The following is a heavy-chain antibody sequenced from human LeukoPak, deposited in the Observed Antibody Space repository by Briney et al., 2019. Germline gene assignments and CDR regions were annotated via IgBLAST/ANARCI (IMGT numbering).Heavy chain of an antibody. V-gene: IGHV4-34*01. J-gene: IGHJ4*02. CDR3: ARVASYGAHYFDY. Sequence: PSESLSLTCAVYGGSFSGYYWSWIRQPPGKGLEWIGEINHSGSTNCNPSLKSRVTISVDTSKNQFSLKLSSVTAADTAVYYCARVASYGAHYFDYWGQGTLVTVSS. CDR1: GGSFSGYY. D-gene: IGHD4/OR15-4a*01. CDR2: INHSGST.